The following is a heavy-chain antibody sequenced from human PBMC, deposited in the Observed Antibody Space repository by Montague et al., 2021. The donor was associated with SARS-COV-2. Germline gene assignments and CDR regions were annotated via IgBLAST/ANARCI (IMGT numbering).Heavy chain of an antibody. J-gene: IGHJ4*02. CDR1: GASLSSNTYY. D-gene: IGHD3/OR15-3a*01. CDR3: ARGNDLWTGPPFDY. Sequence: SETLSLTCTVSGASLSSNTYYWGWVRQPPGKGLEFIGNFYYTGGTYYNPSLQSRVTTSVDTSNNHFSLKLGSVTAADTSVYYCARGNDLWTGPPFDYWGQGILVTVSS. CDR2: FYYTGGT. V-gene: IGHV4-39*02.